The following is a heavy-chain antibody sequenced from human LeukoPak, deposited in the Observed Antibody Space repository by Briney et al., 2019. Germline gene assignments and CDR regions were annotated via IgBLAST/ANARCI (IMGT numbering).Heavy chain of an antibody. CDR2: IIPIFGTA. Sequence: SVKDSCKASGGTFSSYAISWVRQPPGQGVEWLGGIIPIFGTANYAQKFQGRVTITADESTSTAYMELSSLGSEDAAVYYWASSPVTWIQLWFGYWGQGTLVTVSS. V-gene: IGHV1-69*13. CDR1: GGTFSSYA. D-gene: IGHD5-18*01. CDR3: ASSPVTWIQLWFGY. J-gene: IGHJ4*02.